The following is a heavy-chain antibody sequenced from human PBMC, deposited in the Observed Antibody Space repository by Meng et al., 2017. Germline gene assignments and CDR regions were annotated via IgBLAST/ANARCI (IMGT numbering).Heavy chain of an antibody. V-gene: IGHV3-30*16. CDR2: ITKDGSRK. Sequence: VEPGDDVVPPGSACTLPCAASVFLFSNYEMHCVRQAPGKGLEWVACITKDGSRKYYLGSVRGRFTISRDNSKNTLYLEMNSLRSEDTALYYCARDFDYWGQGTLVTVSS. J-gene: IGHJ4*02. CDR3: ARDFDY. CDR1: VFLFSNYE.